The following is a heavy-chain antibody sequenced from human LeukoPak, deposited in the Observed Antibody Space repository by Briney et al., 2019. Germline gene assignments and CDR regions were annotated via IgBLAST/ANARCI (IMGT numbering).Heavy chain of an antibody. CDR3: ARGPRDYYDSSGYADY. CDR2: ISAYNGNT. D-gene: IGHD3-22*01. Sequence: ASVKVSCKASGYTFTSYGISWVRQAPGQGLEWMGWISAYNGNTNYAQKLQGRVTITRNTSISTAYMELSSLRSEDTAVYYCARGPRDYYDSSGYADYWGQGTLVTVSS. CDR1: GYTFTSYG. V-gene: IGHV1-18*01. J-gene: IGHJ4*02.